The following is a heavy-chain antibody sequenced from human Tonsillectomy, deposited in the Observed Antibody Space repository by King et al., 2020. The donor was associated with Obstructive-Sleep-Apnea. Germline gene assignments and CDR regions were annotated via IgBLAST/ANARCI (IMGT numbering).Heavy chain of an antibody. D-gene: IGHD2-21*02. CDR1: GGSIIRTTYY. CDR2: ISYIGST. CDR3: ARPAYCGGDCYSYGAFDI. J-gene: IGHJ3*02. Sequence: MQLQESGPGLVKPSETLSLTCTVSGGSIIRTTYYWGWVRQPPGKGLEWMVSISYIGSTYYNPSLKSRDTVSVDTSKNQFSLKLSSVTAADTAVYYCARPAYCGGDCYSYGAFDIWGQGTMVTVSS. V-gene: IGHV4-39*07.